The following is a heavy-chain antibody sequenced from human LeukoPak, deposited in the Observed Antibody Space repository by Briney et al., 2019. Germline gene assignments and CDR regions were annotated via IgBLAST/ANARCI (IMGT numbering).Heavy chain of an antibody. CDR1: GGSISSYY. Sequence: PSETLSLTCTVSGGSISSYYWSWIRQPPGKGLEWIGYIYYSGSTNYNPSLKSRVTISVDTSKNQFSLKLSSVTAADTAVYYCARLRGSWYPEYFQHWGQGTLVTVSS. J-gene: IGHJ1*01. D-gene: IGHD6-13*01. V-gene: IGHV4-59*08. CDR3: ARLRGSWYPEYFQH. CDR2: IYYSGST.